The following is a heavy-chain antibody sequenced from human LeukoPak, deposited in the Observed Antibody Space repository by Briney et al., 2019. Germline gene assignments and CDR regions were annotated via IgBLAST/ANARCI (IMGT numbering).Heavy chain of an antibody. V-gene: IGHV3-30*18. CDR3: AKDRYYEIRGWFDP. J-gene: IGHJ5*02. D-gene: IGHD3-9*01. CDR1: GFTFSNYG. CDR2: ISNDGNTK. Sequence: GRSLRLSCAASGFTFSNYGFHWVRQAPGKGLEWVALISNDGNTKYYADSLKGRFTISRDNSKNSLYLQMNSLRVEDTAVYYCAKDRYYEIRGWFDPWGQGTLVTVPS.